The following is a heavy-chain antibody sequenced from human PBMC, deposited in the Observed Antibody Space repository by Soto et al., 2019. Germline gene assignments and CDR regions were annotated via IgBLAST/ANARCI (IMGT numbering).Heavy chain of an antibody. CDR2: ISASGGST. D-gene: IGHD3-10*01. CDR1: GFTFSSYW. J-gene: IGHJ4*02. V-gene: IGHV3-23*01. Sequence: GGSLRLSCAASGFTFSSYWIHWVRQAPGKGLEWVSVISASGGSTAYADSVQGRFSISRDNAKNTLYLQMNSLRGEDTAMYYCAKARCITTNCYVPDYWGQGTMVTVSS. CDR3: AKARCITTNCYVPDY.